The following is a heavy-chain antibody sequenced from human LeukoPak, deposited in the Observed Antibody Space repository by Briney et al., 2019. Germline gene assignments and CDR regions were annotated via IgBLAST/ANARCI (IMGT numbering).Heavy chain of an antibody. Sequence: RGSLRLSCAASGFTFSNCNMNWVRQAPGKGLEWVSSINYDSTYIYYADSLKGRFTISRDNAKNSLYLQMNSLRAEDTAVYFCARDYPYYYDTSDLNGIDLWGRGTLVTVSS. V-gene: IGHV3-21*01. CDR2: INYDSTYI. CDR3: ARDYPYYYDTSDLNGIDL. J-gene: IGHJ2*01. D-gene: IGHD3-22*01. CDR1: GFTFSNCN.